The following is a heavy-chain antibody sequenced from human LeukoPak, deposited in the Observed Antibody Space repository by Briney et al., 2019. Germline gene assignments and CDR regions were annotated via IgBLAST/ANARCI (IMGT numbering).Heavy chain of an antibody. V-gene: IGHV4-4*07. D-gene: IGHD3-22*01. CDR2: IYITGST. J-gene: IGHJ4*02. CDR3: ARDVYYYDSSGHLSFGLDY. CDR1: GDSISNYY. Sequence: SETLSLTCTVSGDSISNYYWSWIRQPAGKGLEWIGRIYITGSTNYNPSLKSRVTMSVDTSKNQFSLKLSSVTAADAAVYYCARDVYYYDSSGHLSFGLDYWGQGTLVTVS.